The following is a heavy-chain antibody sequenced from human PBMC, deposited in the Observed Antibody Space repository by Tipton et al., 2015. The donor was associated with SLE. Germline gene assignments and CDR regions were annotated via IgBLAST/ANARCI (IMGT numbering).Heavy chain of an antibody. CDR3: ARFSSRSDAFDI. J-gene: IGHJ3*02. Sequence: SLRLSCVASGFTFHNYWMNWVRQAPGKGLEWVANIKQDGSDTHFVDSVKGRFAISRDNAKSSVYLQMNSLRAEDTAVYYCARFSSRSDAFDIWGQGAVVTVSS. CDR2: IKQDGSDT. CDR1: GFTFHNYW. V-gene: IGHV3-7*01.